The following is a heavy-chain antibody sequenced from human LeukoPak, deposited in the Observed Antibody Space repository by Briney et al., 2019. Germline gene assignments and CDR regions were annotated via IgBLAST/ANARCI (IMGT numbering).Heavy chain of an antibody. Sequence: SGGSLRLSCAASGFTFDDYAMHWVRQAPGKGLEWVSTINWDSSRTAYADSVKGRFTISRDNAKNSLYLQMNSQRTEDMALYYCAALAAAGSDAFDIWGQGTMVTVSS. CDR2: INWDSSRT. J-gene: IGHJ3*02. CDR3: AALAAAGSDAFDI. D-gene: IGHD6-13*01. V-gene: IGHV3-9*03. CDR1: GFTFDDYA.